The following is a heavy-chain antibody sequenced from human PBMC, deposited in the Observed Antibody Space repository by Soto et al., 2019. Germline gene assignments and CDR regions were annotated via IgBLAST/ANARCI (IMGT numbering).Heavy chain of an antibody. CDR3: AGRMVRGVITVDH. V-gene: IGHV4-59*08. CDR2: ISYSGNT. CDR1: GGSISNYY. J-gene: IGHJ5*02. Sequence: QVQLQESGPGLVKPSETLSLTCTVSGGSISNYYWSWIRQPPGKGLEWIGYISYSGNTNHNPSLKSRVTISVDTSKNQFSLKLGSVTAADTAVYYCAGRMVRGVITVDHWGQGTLVTVSS. D-gene: IGHD3-10*01.